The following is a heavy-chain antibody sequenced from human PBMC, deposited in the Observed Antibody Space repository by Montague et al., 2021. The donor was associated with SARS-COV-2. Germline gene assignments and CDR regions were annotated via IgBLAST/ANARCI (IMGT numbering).Heavy chain of an antibody. CDR2: IYYSGST. CDR3: ARGGSFCFDDVCYLPRSGFDS. J-gene: IGHJ5*01. V-gene: IGHV4-31*03. CDR1: GGSISSGGYY. D-gene: IGHD2-8*01. Sequence: TLSLTCTVSGGSISSGGYYWSWIRQHPGKGLEWIGYIYYSGSTYYNPSLKSRVTISVDTSKNQFSLKLSSVTAADTAVYYCARGGSFCFDDVCYLPRSGFDSWGQGTLVTVSS.